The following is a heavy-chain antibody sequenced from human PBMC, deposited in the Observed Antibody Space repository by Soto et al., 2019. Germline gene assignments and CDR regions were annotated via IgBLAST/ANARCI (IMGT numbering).Heavy chain of an antibody. D-gene: IGHD6-13*01. CDR1: GYTFTSYG. J-gene: IGHJ4*02. CDR3: ARGRRVSRSSSWLPSFDY. V-gene: IGHV1-18*01. Sequence: QVQLVQSGAEVKKPGASVKVSCKASGYTFTSYGISWVRQAPGQGLEWMGWISAYNGNTNNAQKLQGRVTMTTDTSTRTANMELRSLRSDATAVYYCARGRRVSRSSSWLPSFDYWGQGTLVTVSS. CDR2: ISAYNGNT.